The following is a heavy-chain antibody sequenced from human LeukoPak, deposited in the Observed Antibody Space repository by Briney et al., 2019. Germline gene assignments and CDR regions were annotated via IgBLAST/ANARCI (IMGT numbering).Heavy chain of an antibody. CDR1: GFTFSSYA. CDR3: ARDVKVYCSSTSCYGGWFDP. CDR2: ISGSGGST. Sequence: GGSLRLSCAASGFTFSSYAMSWVRQAPGKGLEWVSAISGSGGSTYYADSVKGRFTISRDNSKNTLYLQMNSLRAEDTAVYYCARDVKVYCSSTSCYGGWFDPWGQGTLVTVSS. V-gene: IGHV3-23*01. D-gene: IGHD2-2*01. J-gene: IGHJ5*02.